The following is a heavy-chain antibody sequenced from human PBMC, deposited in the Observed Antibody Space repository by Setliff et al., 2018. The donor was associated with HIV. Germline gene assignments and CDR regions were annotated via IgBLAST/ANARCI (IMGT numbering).Heavy chain of an antibody. D-gene: IGHD2-2*01. Sequence: KTSETLSLTCTVSGASTSSHYWSWIRQSPGKGLEWVGSIYYSETTNNNPSLKSRVTISVDTSKNQLSVKLRSVTAADTAAYYCARDPGGLYCRSTSCQGGCFDPWGQGTLVTVSS. CDR3: ARDPGGLYCRSTSCQGGCFDP. CDR1: GASTSSHY. CDR2: IYYSETT. J-gene: IGHJ5*02. V-gene: IGHV4-59*11.